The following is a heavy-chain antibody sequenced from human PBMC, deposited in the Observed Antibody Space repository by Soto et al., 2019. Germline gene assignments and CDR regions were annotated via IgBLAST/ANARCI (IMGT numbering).Heavy chain of an antibody. Sequence: SETLSLTCAVYGGSFSGYYWSWIRQPPGKGLEWIGEINHSGSTNYNPSLKSRVTISVDTSKNQFSLKLSSVTAADTAVYYCARVPRQIRRTFDYRGQGTLVTVSS. V-gene: IGHV4-34*01. CDR2: INHSGST. CDR3: ARVPRQIRRTFDY. CDR1: GGSFSGYY. J-gene: IGHJ4*02.